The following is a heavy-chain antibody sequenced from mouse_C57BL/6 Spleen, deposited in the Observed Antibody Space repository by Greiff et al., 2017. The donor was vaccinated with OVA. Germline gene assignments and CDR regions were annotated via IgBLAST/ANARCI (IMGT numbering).Heavy chain of an antibody. CDR3: ARDPDYYGSSYAYYYAMDY. CDR2: IDPANGNT. J-gene: IGHJ4*01. CDR1: GFNIKNTY. Sequence: EVQLQQSVAELVRPGASVKLSCTASGFNIKNTYMHWVKQRPEQGLEWIGRIDPANGNTKYAPKFQGKATITADTSSNTAYLQLSSLTSEDTAIYYCARDPDYYGSSYAYYYAMDYWGQGTSVTVSS. D-gene: IGHD1-1*01. V-gene: IGHV14-3*01.